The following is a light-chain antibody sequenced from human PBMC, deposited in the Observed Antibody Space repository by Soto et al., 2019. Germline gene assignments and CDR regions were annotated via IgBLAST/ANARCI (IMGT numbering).Light chain of an antibody. CDR2: VNT. V-gene: IGLV1-44*01. CDR3: SVWDDSLNGWV. J-gene: IGLJ3*02. CDR1: SSNIGANL. Sequence: QSVLTQPPSASGTPGQRVTISCSGSSSNIGANLVNWYQQLPGTAPKLLIYVNTQRPSGVPDRFSGSKSGTSASLAISGLQSEDEADYYCSVWDDSLNGWVFGGGTQLTVL.